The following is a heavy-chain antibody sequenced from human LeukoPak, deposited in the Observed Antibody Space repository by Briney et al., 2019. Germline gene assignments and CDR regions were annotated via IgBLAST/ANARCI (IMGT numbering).Heavy chain of an antibody. CDR1: GYTFTDYY. D-gene: IGHD4-23*01. CDR3: ARKDGGRDGMDV. Sequence: ASVKVSCRASGYTFTDYYMHWVRQAPGQGLEWMGWLNPNTLVTNYAQHFQGRVSMTWDTSISTGYMDLHSLTSDDTAVYYCARKDGGRDGMDVWGQGTTVTVSS. CDR2: LNPNTLVT. J-gene: IGHJ6*02. V-gene: IGHV1-2*02.